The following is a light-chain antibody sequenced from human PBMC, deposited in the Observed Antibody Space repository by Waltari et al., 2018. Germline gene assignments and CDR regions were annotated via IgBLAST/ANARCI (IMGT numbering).Light chain of an antibody. J-gene: IGLJ3*02. CDR3: LLTYPGPWM. CDR2: STD. CDR1: TGAVTSGPH. V-gene: IGLV7-43*01. Sequence: QTVVTQEPSLTVSPGGTVTLTCAFSTGAVTSGPHPNWFQQKPGQPPRALIYSTDNKYSWTPARFSGSLLGGKAALTLSGVQPEDEADYYCLLTYPGPWMFGGGTKLTVL.